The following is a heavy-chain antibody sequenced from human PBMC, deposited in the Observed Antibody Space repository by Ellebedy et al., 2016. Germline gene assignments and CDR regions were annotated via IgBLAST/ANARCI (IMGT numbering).Heavy chain of an antibody. D-gene: IGHD5/OR15-5a*01. CDR1: GFTFSSHA. Sequence: GESLKISCEASGFTFSSHAMSWVRQAPGKGPEWVSAVVGSGERTFYADSVKGRFTISRDNAKNSLYLQMNSLRAEDTAVYYCARDSTRRFDYWGQGTLVTVSS. J-gene: IGHJ4*02. V-gene: IGHV3-23*01. CDR2: VVGSGERT. CDR3: ARDSTRRFDY.